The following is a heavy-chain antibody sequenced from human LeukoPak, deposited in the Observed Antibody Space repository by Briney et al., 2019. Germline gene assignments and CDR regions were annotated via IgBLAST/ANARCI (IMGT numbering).Heavy chain of an antibody. Sequence: ASVKVSCKASGFTFTSPAMQWVRQARGQRLEWIGWIVVGSGNTNYAQKFQERVTITRDMSTSTAYMELSSLRSEDTAVYYCAADSGDGYNTPGYYYYYGMDVWGQGTTVTVSS. J-gene: IGHJ6*02. CDR1: GFTFTSPA. D-gene: IGHD5-24*01. V-gene: IGHV1-58*02. CDR2: IVVGSGNT. CDR3: AADSGDGYNTPGYYYYYGMDV.